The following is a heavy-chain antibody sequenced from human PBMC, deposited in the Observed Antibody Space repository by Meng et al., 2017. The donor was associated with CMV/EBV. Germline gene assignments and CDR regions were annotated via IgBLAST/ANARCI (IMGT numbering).Heavy chain of an antibody. J-gene: IGHJ4*02. Sequence: SGFIFSDAAMHWVRQASGKGLEWVGSIRSKANSFATAYAASVRGRFTISRDDSKNTAYLQMNSLKTEDTAVYYCIQADYDNTGYLAYWGQGTLVTVSS. CDR1: GFIFSDAA. CDR2: IRSKANSFAT. D-gene: IGHD3-22*01. CDR3: IQADYDNTGYLAY. V-gene: IGHV3-73*01.